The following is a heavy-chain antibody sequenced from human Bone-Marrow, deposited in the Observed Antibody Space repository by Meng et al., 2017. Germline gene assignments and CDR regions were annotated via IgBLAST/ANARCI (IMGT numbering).Heavy chain of an antibody. V-gene: IGHV3-23*01. D-gene: IGHD3-10*01. J-gene: IGHJ3*02. CDR3: AKSSLGGLLWFGELFFYAFDI. CDR1: GFTFSSFA. Sequence: GESLKISCAASGFTFSSFARSCVRQAPGKAREWVSAISGSGGSTYYADSVKGRFTISGDYSKDTLYLQMNNLKAEDTAVYYCAKSSLGGLLWFGELFFYAFDIWGQGTMVTVSS. CDR2: ISGSGGST.